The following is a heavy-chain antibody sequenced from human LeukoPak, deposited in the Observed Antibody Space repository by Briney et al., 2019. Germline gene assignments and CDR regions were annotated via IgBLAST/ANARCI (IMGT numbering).Heavy chain of an antibody. CDR2: MSYDGSNK. CDR3: AKDPQGENWLDP. V-gene: IGHV3-33*05. CDR1: GFTFSTYG. J-gene: IGHJ5*02. Sequence: PGRSLRLSCAASGFTFSTYGMHWVRQAPGKGLEWVAVMSYDGSNKNYGDSVKGRFTISRDNSKNTLYLQMSSLRPEDTAVYYCAKDPQGENWLDPWGQGTLVTVSS.